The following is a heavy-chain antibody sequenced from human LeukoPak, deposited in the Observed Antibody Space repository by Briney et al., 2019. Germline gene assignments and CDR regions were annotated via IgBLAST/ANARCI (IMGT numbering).Heavy chain of an antibody. Sequence: ASVKVSCKASGYTFSGYYMYWVRQAPGQGLEWMGFINPKDGKTSYAQKFQGRVTMTRDTSISTAYMELSRLRSDDTAVYYCARVGPNGGYYYYYMDVWGKGTTVTVSS. CDR2: INPKDGKT. V-gene: IGHV1-2*02. J-gene: IGHJ6*03. CDR3: ARVGPNGGYYYYYMDV. D-gene: IGHD7-27*01. CDR1: GYTFSGYY.